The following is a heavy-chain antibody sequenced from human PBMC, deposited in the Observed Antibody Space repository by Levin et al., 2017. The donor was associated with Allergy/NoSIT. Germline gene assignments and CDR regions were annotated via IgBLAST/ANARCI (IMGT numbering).Heavy chain of an antibody. CDR1: GFAFSSYA. CDR3: AKVRRELVIATDAFDI. V-gene: IGHV3-30*18. Sequence: GESLKISCAVSGFAFSSYAMHWVRQAPGKGLEWVADISDDGSKKYYADSVKGRFTISRDNFKNTLFLQMNSLRVEDTAVYYCAKVRRELVIATDAFDIWGPGTQVTVSS. D-gene: IGHD3-9*01. CDR2: ISDDGSKK. J-gene: IGHJ3*02.